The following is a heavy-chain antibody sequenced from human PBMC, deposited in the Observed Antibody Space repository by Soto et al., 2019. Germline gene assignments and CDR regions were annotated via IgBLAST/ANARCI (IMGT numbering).Heavy chain of an antibody. D-gene: IGHD1-1*01. CDR1: GGSISSGANY. J-gene: IGHJ6*02. Sequence: SETLSLTCTVSGGSISSGANYWSWIRQEPGKGLDWIGYIYYSGTTYYNPSLKSRVTISLDTSKNQFSLNLSSVTAADTAVYYCARDMKLANAGGYALYGIDVWGPGTTVTVYS. CDR2: IYYSGTT. CDR3: ARDMKLANAGGYALYGIDV. V-gene: IGHV4-31*03.